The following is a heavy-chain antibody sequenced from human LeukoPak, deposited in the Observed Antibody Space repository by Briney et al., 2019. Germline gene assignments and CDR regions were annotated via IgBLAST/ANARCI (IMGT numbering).Heavy chain of an antibody. Sequence: SQTLSLTCTVSGGSISSGVYHWSWIRQQPGKGLEWIGYIYYSGSTYYNPSLKSRLTISVDTSKNQFSLKLSSVTAADTAVYYCASYIVGATWYWGQGALVTVSS. CDR2: IYYSGST. CDR1: GGSISSGVYH. J-gene: IGHJ4*02. CDR3: ASYIVGATWY. V-gene: IGHV4-31*03. D-gene: IGHD1-26*01.